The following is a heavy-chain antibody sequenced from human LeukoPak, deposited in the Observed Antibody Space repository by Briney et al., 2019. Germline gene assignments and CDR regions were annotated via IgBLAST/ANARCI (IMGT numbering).Heavy chain of an antibody. CDR3: ARLHATGDAFDI. CDR2: INPNSGDT. V-gene: IGHV1-2*02. CDR1: GYAFTADY. J-gene: IGHJ3*02. D-gene: IGHD2-15*01. Sequence: GASMKVSCKASGYAFTADYLHWVRQAPGQGLEWMGWINPNSGDTTYAQKFQGRVSMTRDTSISTAYMDLRRLRSDDTAVYFCARLHATGDAFDIWGQGTMVTVSS.